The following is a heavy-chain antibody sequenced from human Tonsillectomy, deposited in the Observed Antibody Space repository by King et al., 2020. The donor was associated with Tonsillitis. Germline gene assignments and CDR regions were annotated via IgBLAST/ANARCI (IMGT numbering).Heavy chain of an antibody. J-gene: IGHJ4*02. Sequence: VQLQQSGPGLVKPSQTLSLTCAISGDSVSSNSAAWNWIRQSPSRGLHWLGRTYYRSKWYSDYALSVRSRITINPDTSKNQFSLQLNSVTPEDTAVYFCARDRRYAGNSFDYWGQGTLVTVSS. CDR3: ARDRRYAGNSFDY. CDR2: TYYRSKWYS. D-gene: IGHD4-23*01. CDR1: GDSVSSNSAA. V-gene: IGHV6-1*01.